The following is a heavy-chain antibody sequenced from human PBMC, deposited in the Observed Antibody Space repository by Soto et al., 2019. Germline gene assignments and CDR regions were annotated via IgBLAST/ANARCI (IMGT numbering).Heavy chain of an antibody. Sequence: QVHLLQSGAEVKKPGASVKVSCKASGYTFNKFGITWVRQAPGQGLEWMGWISVYNGNTIYIEKLRGRVTMTTDSSTSPAYMELRSLQSDDTAVYYCARGNVLLWVGELLDWGQGTLVTVSS. D-gene: IGHD3-10*01. J-gene: IGHJ4*02. CDR3: ARGNVLLWVGELLD. V-gene: IGHV1-18*01. CDR2: ISVYNGNT. CDR1: GYTFNKFG.